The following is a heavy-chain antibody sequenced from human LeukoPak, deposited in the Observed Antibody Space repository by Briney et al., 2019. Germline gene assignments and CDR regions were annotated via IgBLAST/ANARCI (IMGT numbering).Heavy chain of an antibody. V-gene: IGHV1-8*01. CDR3: ARIPHNWNDQDAFDI. J-gene: IGHJ3*02. CDR2: MNPNSGNT. D-gene: IGHD1-1*01. Sequence: ASVKVSCKTSGYTFTNYDINWVRQATGQGLEWMGWMNPNSGNTGYTQKFQGRISMTRSTSISTAYMELSSLRSEDTAVYYCARIPHNWNDQDAFDIWGQGTMVTVSS. CDR1: GYTFTNYD.